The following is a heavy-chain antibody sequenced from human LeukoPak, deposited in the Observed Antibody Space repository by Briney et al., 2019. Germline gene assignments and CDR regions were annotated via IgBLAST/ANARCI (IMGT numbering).Heavy chain of an antibody. Sequence: ASVKVSCKVSGYTFTSYGMSWVRQAPGQGLEWMGWINTYNGNTNYAQKLQGRVTMTTDTSTSTAYMELRSLRSDDTAVYYCASRSGLTPYYFDYWGQGTLVTVSS. CDR2: INTYNGNT. CDR1: GYTFTSYG. V-gene: IGHV1-18*01. CDR3: ASRSGLTPYYFDY. J-gene: IGHJ4*02. D-gene: IGHD3-3*01.